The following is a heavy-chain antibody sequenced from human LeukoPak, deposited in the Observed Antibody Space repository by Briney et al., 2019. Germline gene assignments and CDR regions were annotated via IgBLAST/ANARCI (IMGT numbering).Heavy chain of an antibody. D-gene: IGHD1-1*01. CDR3: ARGSATGLGY. CDR2: INHSGRT. Sequence: SETLSLTCAVYGGSFSGYYWSWICQPPGKGLEWIGEINHSGRTNYNPSLKSRVTISVDTSKNQFSLKLSSVTAADTAVYYCARGSATGLGYWGQGIMVTVSS. CDR1: GGSFSGYY. J-gene: IGHJ4*02. V-gene: IGHV4-34*01.